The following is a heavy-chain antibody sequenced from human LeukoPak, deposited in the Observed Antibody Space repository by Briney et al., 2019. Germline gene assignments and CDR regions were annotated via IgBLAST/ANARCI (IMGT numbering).Heavy chain of an antibody. CDR3: ASQGLTVTTFGY. CDR2: ISSSGSTI. V-gene: IGHV3-11*01. Sequence: GGSLRLSCAASGFTFSDYYMSWIPQAPGKGLEGVSYISSSGSTIYYADSVKGRFTISRDNAKNSLYLQMNSLRAEDTAVYYCASQGLTVTTFGYWGQGTLVTVSS. CDR1: GFTFSDYY. J-gene: IGHJ4*02. D-gene: IGHD4-17*01.